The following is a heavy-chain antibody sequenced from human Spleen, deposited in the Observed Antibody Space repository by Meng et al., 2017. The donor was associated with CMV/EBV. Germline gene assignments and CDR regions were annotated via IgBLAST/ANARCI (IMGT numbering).Heavy chain of an antibody. V-gene: IGHV3-23*01. CDR3: ATRMSSHFDY. J-gene: IGHJ4*02. CDR2: FRALRTAHT. CDR1: CFPFYSFT. Sequence: CVTSCFPFYSFTLTCVPPAPGLVLECVSTFRALRTAHTHYAQSVEGRFTISRDDSKNIVYLQMNSLSVEDTALYYCATRMSSHFDYWGQGTRVTVSS.